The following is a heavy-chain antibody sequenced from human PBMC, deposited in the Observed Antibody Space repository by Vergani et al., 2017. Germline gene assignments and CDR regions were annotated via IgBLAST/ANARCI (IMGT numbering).Heavy chain of an antibody. V-gene: IGHV6-1*01. J-gene: IGHJ6*02. CDR3: ARANWNYVDYYYGMDV. D-gene: IGHD1-7*01. CDR1: GDSVSSNSAA. CDR2: TYYRSKWYN. Sequence: QVQLQQSGPGLVKPSQTLSLTCAISGDSVSSNSAAWNWIRQSPSRGLEWRGRTYYRSKWYNDYEVSVKSRITSNPDTXKNQFSLQLNSVTPEDTAVYYCARANWNYVDYYYGMDVWGQGTTVTVSS.